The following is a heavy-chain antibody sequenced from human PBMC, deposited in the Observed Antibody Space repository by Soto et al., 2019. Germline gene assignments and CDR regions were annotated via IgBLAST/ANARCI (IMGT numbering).Heavy chain of an antibody. Sequence: ASVKVSCKASGYTFTSYYMHWVRQAPGQGLEWMGIINPSGGSTSYAQKVQGRVTMTRDTSTSTVYMELSSLRSEDTAVYYCASAHTRGGRRTWFEPSGEGTLVTVSS. CDR3: ASAHTRGGRRTWFEP. CDR1: GYTFTSYY. D-gene: IGHD1-1*01. CDR2: INPSGGST. V-gene: IGHV1-46*01. J-gene: IGHJ5*02.